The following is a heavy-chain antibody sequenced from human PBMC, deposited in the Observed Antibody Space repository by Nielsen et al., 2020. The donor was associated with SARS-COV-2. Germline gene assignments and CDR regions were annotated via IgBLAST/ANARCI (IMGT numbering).Heavy chain of an antibody. CDR1: GGSISSYY. J-gene: IGHJ3*02. D-gene: IGHD2-15*01. Sequence: SETLSLTCTVSGGSISSYYWSWIRQPPGKGLEWIGYIYYSGSTNYNPSLKSRVTISVDTSKNQFSLKLSSVTAADTAVYYCAREVAVAATRVRAFDIWGQGTMVTVSS. CDR3: AREVAVAATRVRAFDI. CDR2: IYYSGST. V-gene: IGHV4-59*01.